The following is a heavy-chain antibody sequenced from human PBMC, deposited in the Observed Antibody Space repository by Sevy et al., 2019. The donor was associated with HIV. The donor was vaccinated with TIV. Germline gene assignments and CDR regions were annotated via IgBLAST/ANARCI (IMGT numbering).Heavy chain of an antibody. D-gene: IGHD7-27*01. V-gene: IGHV3-21*01. CDR2: ISGLGNYI. Sequence: GGSLRLSCAASGFTFSSYRINWVRQAPGKGLEWVSSISGLGNYIFYSDSVKGRFTISRDNAKNSVYLQMNSLRAEDTVVYFCAKALINWDGLDVWGQGTTVTVSS. J-gene: IGHJ6*02. CDR1: GFTFSSYR. CDR3: AKALINWDGLDV.